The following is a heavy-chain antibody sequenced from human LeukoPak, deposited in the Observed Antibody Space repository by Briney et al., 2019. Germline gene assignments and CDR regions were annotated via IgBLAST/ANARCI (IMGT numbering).Heavy chain of an antibody. V-gene: IGHV3-53*01. CDR1: GFTVSSNY. D-gene: IGHD6-6*01. CDR3: AKRYSSSYDYYFDY. CDR2: IYSGGST. Sequence: PGGSLRLSCAASGFTVSSNYMSWVRQAPGKGLEWVSVIYSGGSTYYADSVKGRFTISRHNSKNTLYLQMNSLRAEDTAVYYCAKRYSSSYDYYFDYWGQGTLVTVTS. J-gene: IGHJ4*02.